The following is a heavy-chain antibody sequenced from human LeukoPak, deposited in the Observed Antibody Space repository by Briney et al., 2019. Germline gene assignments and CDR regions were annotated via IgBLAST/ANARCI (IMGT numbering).Heavy chain of an antibody. D-gene: IGHD6-19*01. Sequence: SGTLSLTCAVSGGSISSSNWCSWVRQPPGKGLEWIGEIYHSGSTNYNPSLKSRVTISVDKSKNQFSLMLSSVTAVDTAVYYCASRTLVAGPFDYWGQGTLVTVSS. CDR3: ASRTLVAGPFDY. J-gene: IGHJ4*02. CDR2: IYHSGST. CDR1: GGSISSSNW. V-gene: IGHV4-4*02.